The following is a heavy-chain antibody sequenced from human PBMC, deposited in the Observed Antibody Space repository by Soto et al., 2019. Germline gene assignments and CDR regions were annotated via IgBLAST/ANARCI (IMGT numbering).Heavy chain of an antibody. V-gene: IGHV5-51*03. Sequence: EVQLVQSGAEVKKPGESLKISCKASGYNFGTSWIGWVRQISGRGLEWMGITYPDHSQILYSPSFQGQVTISVDKSITTVYLQWSSLKASDTATYYCARRRDFDTSLDPWGQGTLVTVSS. CDR1: GYNFGTSW. CDR3: ARRRDFDTSLDP. J-gene: IGHJ5*02. CDR2: TYPDHSQI. D-gene: IGHD3-9*01.